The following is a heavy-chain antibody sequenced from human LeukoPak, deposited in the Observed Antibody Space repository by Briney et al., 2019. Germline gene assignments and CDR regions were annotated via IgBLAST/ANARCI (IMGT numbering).Heavy chain of an antibody. J-gene: IGHJ4*02. D-gene: IGHD5-18*01. V-gene: IGHV3-30-3*01. CDR1: KFSFSVYT. Sequence: SGGSLRLSCAVSKFSFSVYTMHWVRQAPGKGLEWVALISSYGSNKYYAESVKGRFTISRDDSKNTLYLQMNSLRAEDTAVYYCTKGTIWLPFDYWGQGTLVTVSS. CDR3: TKGTIWLPFDY. CDR2: ISSYGSNK.